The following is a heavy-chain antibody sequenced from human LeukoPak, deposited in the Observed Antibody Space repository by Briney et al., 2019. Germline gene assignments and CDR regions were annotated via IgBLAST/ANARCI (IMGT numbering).Heavy chain of an antibody. Sequence: SETLSLTCTVTGGSISSYYWSWIRQPPGKGLEWIGRICTSGSTNYNPSLKSRVTMSVDTSKNQFSLKLSSVTAADTAVYYCARGRGGGGVYCSGGSCYSYYYYMDVWGKGTTVTISS. J-gene: IGHJ6*03. CDR3: ARGRGGGGVYCSGGSCYSYYYYMDV. V-gene: IGHV4-4*07. CDR1: GGSISSYY. D-gene: IGHD2-15*01. CDR2: ICTSGST.